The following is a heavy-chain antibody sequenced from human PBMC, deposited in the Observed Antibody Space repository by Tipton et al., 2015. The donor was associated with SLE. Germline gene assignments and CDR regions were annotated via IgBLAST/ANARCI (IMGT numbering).Heavy chain of an antibody. Sequence: GSLRLSCAASGFIVRSNDMSWVRQAPGKGLEWVSIMYSDSTTFYGDSVKGRFSVSRDNLKNTLFLQMNSLRAEDTAVYYCAGGDYHDSSGYYYDYWGQGTLVTVSS. CDR2: MYSDSTT. V-gene: IGHV3-53*01. CDR1: GFIVRSND. J-gene: IGHJ4*02. D-gene: IGHD3-22*01. CDR3: AGGDYHDSSGYYYDY.